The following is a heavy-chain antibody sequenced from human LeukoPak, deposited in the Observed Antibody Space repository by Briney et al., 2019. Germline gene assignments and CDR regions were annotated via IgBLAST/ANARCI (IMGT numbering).Heavy chain of an antibody. J-gene: IGHJ3*02. V-gene: IGHV4-39*07. CDR2: IYYSGST. CDR3: ARANYYDNSGYSRGAFDI. D-gene: IGHD3-22*01. Sequence: SETLSLTRTVSGGSISSSNYYWGWIRQPPGKGLEWIGNIYYSGSTFYNPSLKSRVTISVDTSKNQFSLRLSSVTAADTAVYYCARANYYDNSGYSRGAFDIWGQGTMVTVSS. CDR1: GGSISSSNYY.